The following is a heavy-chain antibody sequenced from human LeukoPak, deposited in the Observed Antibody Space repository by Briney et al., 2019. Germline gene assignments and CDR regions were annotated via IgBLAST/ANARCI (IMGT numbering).Heavy chain of an antibody. CDR2: IYTSGST. J-gene: IGHJ4*02. D-gene: IGHD3-3*01. CDR3: AREVVRFLERGFDY. Sequence: SQTLSLTCTVSGGSISSGSYYWSWIRQPAGKGLEWIGRIYTSGSTNYNPSLKSRVTISVDTSKNQFSLKLSSVTAADTAVYYCAREVVRFLERGFDYWGQGTLVTVSS. CDR1: GGSISSGSYY. V-gene: IGHV4-61*02.